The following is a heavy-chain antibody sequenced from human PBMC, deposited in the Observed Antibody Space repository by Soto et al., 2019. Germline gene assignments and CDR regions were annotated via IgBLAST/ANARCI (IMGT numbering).Heavy chain of an antibody. Sequence: ASVKGSCKASGFTFTSSAVQWVRQARGQRLEWIGWIVVGSGNTNYAQKFQERVTITRDMSTSTAYMELSSLRSEDTAVYYCAATDGTLVYYYYGMDVWGQGTTVTVSS. CDR1: GFTFTSSA. J-gene: IGHJ6*02. CDR3: AATDGTLVYYYYGMDV. D-gene: IGHD1-26*01. V-gene: IGHV1-58*01. CDR2: IVVGSGNT.